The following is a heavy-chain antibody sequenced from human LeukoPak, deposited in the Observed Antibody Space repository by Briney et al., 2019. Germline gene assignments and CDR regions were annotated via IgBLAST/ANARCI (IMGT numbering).Heavy chain of an antibody. CDR1: GYTFTSYY. CDR3: ARDIDYGGNVNHDAFDI. D-gene: IGHD4-23*01. CDR2: INPSGGST. V-gene: IGHV1-46*01. J-gene: IGHJ3*02. Sequence: ASVKVSCKASGYTFTSYYMHWVRQAPGQGLEWMGIINPSGGSTSYAQKFQGGVTMTRDMSTSTVYMELSSLRSEDTAVYYCARDIDYGGNVNHDAFDIWGQGTMVTVSS.